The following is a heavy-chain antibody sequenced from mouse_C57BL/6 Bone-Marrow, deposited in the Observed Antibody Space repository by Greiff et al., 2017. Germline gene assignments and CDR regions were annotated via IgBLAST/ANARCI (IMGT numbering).Heavy chain of an antibody. D-gene: IGHD4-1*01. Sequence: EVKLMESGGGLVKPGGSLKLSCAASGFTFSDYGMHWVRQAPEKGLEWVAYISSGSSTIYYADTVKGRFTISRDNAKNTLFLQMTSLRSEDTAMYYCAREELGREYFDYWGQGTTLTVSS. J-gene: IGHJ2*01. V-gene: IGHV5-17*01. CDR3: AREELGREYFDY. CDR2: ISSGSSTI. CDR1: GFTFSDYG.